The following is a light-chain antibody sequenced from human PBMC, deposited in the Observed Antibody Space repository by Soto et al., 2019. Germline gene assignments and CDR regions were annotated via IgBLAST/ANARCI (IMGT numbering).Light chain of an antibody. Sequence: DVQLTQSPSTLSASVGDRVTITCRASQSVSTWLAWYRQKPGKAPDLLIYKASKLESGVSPRFSGSGSGTEFALTISSLQHDDFASYFCQQSKNYLFTFGPGTKVEI. CDR2: KAS. V-gene: IGKV1-5*03. CDR3: QQSKNYLFT. J-gene: IGKJ3*01. CDR1: QSVSTW.